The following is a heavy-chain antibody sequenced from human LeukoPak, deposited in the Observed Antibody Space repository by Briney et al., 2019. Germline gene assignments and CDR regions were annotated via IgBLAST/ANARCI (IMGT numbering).Heavy chain of an antibody. D-gene: IGHD6-6*01. CDR2: IYYSGST. Sequence: SETLSLTCTVSGGSISSSSYYWGWIRQPPGKGLEWIGSIYYSGSTYYNPSLKSRVTISVDTSKNQFSLKLSSVTAADTAVYYCARVRSMYYYYMDVWGKGTTVTVSS. V-gene: IGHV4-39*07. CDR1: GGSISSSSYY. J-gene: IGHJ6*03. CDR3: ARVRSMYYYYMDV.